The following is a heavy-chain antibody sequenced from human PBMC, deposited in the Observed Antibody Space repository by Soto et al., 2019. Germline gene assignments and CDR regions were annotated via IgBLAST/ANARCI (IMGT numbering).Heavy chain of an antibody. CDR3: VRGDNWNDEASDY. J-gene: IGHJ4*02. Sequence: QVQLVESGGGVVQPGRSLRLSCAASGFMFSNYGMHWVRQAPGKRLEWVAVIWSDGNNRYYADSVKGRFTISRDNSKNTLYLQMNSLRAEDTAVYYCVRGDNWNDEASDYWGQGTLVTVSS. CDR2: IWSDGNNR. D-gene: IGHD1-1*01. CDR1: GFMFSNYG. V-gene: IGHV3-33*01.